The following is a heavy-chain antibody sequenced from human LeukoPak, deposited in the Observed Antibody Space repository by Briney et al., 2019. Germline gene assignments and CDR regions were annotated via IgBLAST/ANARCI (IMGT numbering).Heavy chain of an antibody. D-gene: IGHD1-26*01. Sequence: GGSLRLSCAASGFTFSSYSMKWVRQAPGKGLEWVSYSSSSSSIIYYADSVKGRFTVSRENAKNSLYLQMNSLRAEDTAVYYCAGTNSGSYSRWFDYWGQGTLVTVSS. CDR1: GFTFSSYS. CDR2: SSSSSSII. CDR3: AGTNSGSYSRWFDY. V-gene: IGHV3-48*01. J-gene: IGHJ4*02.